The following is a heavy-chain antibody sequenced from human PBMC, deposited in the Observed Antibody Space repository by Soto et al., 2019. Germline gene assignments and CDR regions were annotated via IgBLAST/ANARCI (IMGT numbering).Heavy chain of an antibody. CDR3: ARTSYDSSGYYEY. CDR1: GFTFSIYR. J-gene: IGHJ4*02. D-gene: IGHD3-22*01. Sequence: PGGSLRLSCAASGFTFSIYRMHWVRQAPGKGLEWVAIISYDGSDKYYADSVKGRFTVSRDNSKNTLYLQMNSLRADDTAVYYCARTSYDSSGYYEYWGQGTPVTVSS. CDR2: ISYDGSDK. V-gene: IGHV3-30-3*01.